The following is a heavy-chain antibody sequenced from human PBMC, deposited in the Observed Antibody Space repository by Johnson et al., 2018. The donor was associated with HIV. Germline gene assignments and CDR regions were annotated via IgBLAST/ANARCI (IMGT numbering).Heavy chain of an antibody. CDR1: GFTFDDYG. Sequence: VQLVESGGGLVQPGGSLRLSCAASGFTFDDYGMSWVRQAPGKGLEWVSGINWNGGSTGYADSVKGRFTISRDNSKNTLYLQMNSLRPEDTAVYYCARVIWGMRCGYEWGAFDIWGQGTMVTVSS. D-gene: IGHD5-12*01. J-gene: IGHJ3*02. V-gene: IGHV3-20*04. CDR3: ARVIWGMRCGYEWGAFDI. CDR2: INWNGGST.